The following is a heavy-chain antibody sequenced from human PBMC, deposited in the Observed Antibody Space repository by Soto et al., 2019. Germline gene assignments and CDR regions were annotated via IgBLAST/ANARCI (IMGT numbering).Heavy chain of an antibody. D-gene: IGHD7-27*01. J-gene: IGHJ6*02. CDR3: ARDWARAEDV. Sequence: WASVKVSCKPSGYTFTGYPIHWVRQAPGQGLEWMGWINAGNGNTKYSQKFQGRVTITRDTSASTAYMELSSLTSEDTAVYYCARDWARAEDVCGQGTTVTVSS. CDR1: GYTFTGYP. CDR2: INAGNGNT. V-gene: IGHV1-3*01.